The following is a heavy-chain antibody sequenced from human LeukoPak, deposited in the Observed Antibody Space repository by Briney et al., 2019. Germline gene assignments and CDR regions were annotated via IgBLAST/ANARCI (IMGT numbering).Heavy chain of an antibody. V-gene: IGHV3-7*01. CDR1: GFTFTKYW. CDR2: IKQDGSDK. CDR3: AREVWGPEY. Sequence: GGSLRLSCAASGFTFTKYWMTWVRQAPGKGLEWVGNIKQDGSDKNYMDSVKGRFTISRDNTKDSVYLQMSSLRAEDTAVYYCAREVWGPEYWGQGTLVTVSS. J-gene: IGHJ4*02. D-gene: IGHD1-14*01.